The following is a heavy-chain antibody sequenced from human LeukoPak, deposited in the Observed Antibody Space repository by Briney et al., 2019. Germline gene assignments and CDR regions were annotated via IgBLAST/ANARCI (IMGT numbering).Heavy chain of an antibody. CDR3: ARGQRFGELSRFDY. V-gene: IGHV1-8*02. CDR1: GGTFSSYA. CDR2: MNPNSGNT. J-gene: IGHJ4*02. D-gene: IGHD3-10*01. Sequence: GASVKVSCKASGGTFSSYAISWVRQAPGQGLEWMGWMNPNSGNTGYAQKFQGRVTMTRNTSISTAYMELSSLRSEDTAVCYCARGQRFGELSRFDYWGQGTLVTVSS.